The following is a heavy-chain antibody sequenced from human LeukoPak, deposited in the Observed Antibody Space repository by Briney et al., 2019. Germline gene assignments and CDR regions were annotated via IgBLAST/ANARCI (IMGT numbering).Heavy chain of an antibody. CDR1: GGSISSGDYY. CDR3: ARDRSPDRSSSWYYGWFDP. Sequence: SQTLSLTCTVSGGSISSGDYYWSWIRQPPGKGLEWFGNTYYSGSTNYNPSLKSRVTISVDTSKNQFSLKLSSVTAADTAVYYCARDRSPDRSSSWYYGWFDPWGQGTLVTVSS. CDR2: TYYSGST. V-gene: IGHV4-61*08. J-gene: IGHJ5*02. D-gene: IGHD6-13*01.